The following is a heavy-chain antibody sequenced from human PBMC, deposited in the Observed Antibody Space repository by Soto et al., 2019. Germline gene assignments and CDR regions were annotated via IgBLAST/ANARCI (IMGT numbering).Heavy chain of an antibody. CDR1: GDSVSSNTAS. V-gene: IGHV6-1*01. D-gene: IGHD5-12*01. J-gene: IGHJ5*02. Sequence: SQTLSLTCAISGDSVSSNTASWNWIRQSPSRGLEWLGRTYYRSKWYNDYAVSVKSRIIINPDTSNNQFSLQLNSVTPEDTAVYFCAKGDNLGPKTGYAFDPWGQGIMVTVSS. CDR2: TYYRSKWYN. CDR3: AKGDNLGPKTGYAFDP.